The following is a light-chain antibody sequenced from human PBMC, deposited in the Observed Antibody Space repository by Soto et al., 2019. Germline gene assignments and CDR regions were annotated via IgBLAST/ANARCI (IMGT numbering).Light chain of an antibody. V-gene: IGKV3-15*01. CDR3: QQYNDWPRT. CDR2: GTS. CDR1: QSISSN. J-gene: IGKJ1*01. Sequence: EIVMTQSPATLSVSPGERATLSCRASQSISSNLAWYQQKPGQAPSLLIYGTSTRATVVPARFSGGGSGTEFTLTISSLQSEDFAVYYCQQYNDWPRTFGQGTKVDI.